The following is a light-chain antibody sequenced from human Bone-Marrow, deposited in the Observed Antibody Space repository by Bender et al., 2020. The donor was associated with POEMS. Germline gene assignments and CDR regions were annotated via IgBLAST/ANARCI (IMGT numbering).Light chain of an antibody. CDR3: VSYAGNNRLL. CDR2: SSH. J-gene: IGLJ2*01. Sequence: QSVLTQPPSASGTPGQRVTISCSGGSSNIGAHAVNWYQHLPGTATKLLIYSSHRRPSEVPDRFSGSRSGTSASLAISGLQSEDEATYYCVSYAGNNRLLFGGGTGLTVL. V-gene: IGLV1-44*01. CDR1: SSNIGAHA.